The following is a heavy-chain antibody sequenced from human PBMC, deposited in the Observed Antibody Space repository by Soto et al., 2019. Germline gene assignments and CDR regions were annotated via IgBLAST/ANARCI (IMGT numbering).Heavy chain of an antibody. V-gene: IGHV1-69*01. Sequence: QVQLVQSGAEVKKPGSSVKVSCKASGGTFKNFNFNWVRQAPGQGLEWMGGIIPMFGTADYAQRFQGRVTMTADDATSTAYMELSSLRSEDTAVYYCARDETGDSYYYYYGMDVWGQGTTVTVSS. J-gene: IGHJ6*02. CDR3: ARDETGDSYYYYYGMDV. CDR2: IIPMFGTA. D-gene: IGHD7-27*01. CDR1: GGTFKNFN.